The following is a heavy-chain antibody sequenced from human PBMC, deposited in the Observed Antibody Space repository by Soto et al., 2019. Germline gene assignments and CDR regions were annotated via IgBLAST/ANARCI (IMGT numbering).Heavy chain of an antibody. V-gene: IGHV4-4*02. J-gene: IGHJ6*02. CDR1: GTSISSTFW. CDR2: IYHTGIT. Sequence: SETLSLTCTVSGTSISSTFWWAWVRQSPGKGLEWIGEIYHTGITKYNPSLKSRVSMSVDKANNQFSLELRSLTAADTAVYYCARGGRRSPGMDVWDQGTTVTVSS. CDR3: ARGGRRSPGMDV.